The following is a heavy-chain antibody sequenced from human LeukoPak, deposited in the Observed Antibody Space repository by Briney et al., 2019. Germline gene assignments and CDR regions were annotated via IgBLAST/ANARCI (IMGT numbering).Heavy chain of an antibody. CDR2: IYYSGRT. CDR3: ARASRDAVLLWFGELSGPNGDYFDY. CDR1: GGSNSCYY. V-gene: IGHV4-59*08. J-gene: IGHJ4*02. Sequence: PSETLTLTGTVSGGSNSCYYWSWIRQPPGKGLEWIGYIYYSGRTNYNPSLKSRVTISVDTSKNQFSLKLSSVTAADTAVYYCARASRDAVLLWFGELSGPNGDYFDYWGQGTLVTVSS. D-gene: IGHD3-10*01.